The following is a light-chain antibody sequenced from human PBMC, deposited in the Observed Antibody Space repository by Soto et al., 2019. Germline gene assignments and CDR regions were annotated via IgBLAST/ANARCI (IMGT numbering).Light chain of an antibody. V-gene: IGKV1-6*01. J-gene: IGKJ2*01. CDR1: QGIGSD. Sequence: AIQMTQSPSSLSASVGDRVTITCRASQGIGSDLGWYQQKPGKAPKLLIYAASSLQSGVPSRFSGSGSGTDFTLTISSLQPEYFATYYCLQDYNYPYTFGQGTKLEIK. CDR2: AAS. CDR3: LQDYNYPYT.